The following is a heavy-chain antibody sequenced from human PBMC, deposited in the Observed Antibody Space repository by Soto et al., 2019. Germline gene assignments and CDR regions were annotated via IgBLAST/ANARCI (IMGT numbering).Heavy chain of an antibody. CDR3: ARDSSPAVAAINFDY. Sequence: EVQLVESGGGLVQPGGSLRLPCAASGFTFSSYSMNWVRQAPGKGLEWVSYISSSSSTIYYADSVKGRFTISRDNAKNSLYLQMNSLRAEDTAVYYCARDSSPAVAAINFDYWGQGTLVTVSS. V-gene: IGHV3-48*01. D-gene: IGHD6-19*01. CDR1: GFTFSSYS. J-gene: IGHJ4*02. CDR2: ISSSSSTI.